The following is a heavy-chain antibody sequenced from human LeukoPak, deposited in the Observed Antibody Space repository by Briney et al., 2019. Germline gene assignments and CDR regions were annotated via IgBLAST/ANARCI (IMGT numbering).Heavy chain of an antibody. CDR2: IYPGDSDT. V-gene: IGHV5-51*01. Sequence: GESLKISCKGSGYSFTSYWIGWVRQMPGKGLEWMGIIYPGDSDTRYSPSFQGQVTISADKSISTAYLQWSSLKASDTAMYYCARSPTYYYDSSGYAYFDYWGQGTLVTVSS. CDR3: ARSPTYYYDSSGYAYFDY. CDR1: GYSFTSYW. D-gene: IGHD3-22*01. J-gene: IGHJ4*02.